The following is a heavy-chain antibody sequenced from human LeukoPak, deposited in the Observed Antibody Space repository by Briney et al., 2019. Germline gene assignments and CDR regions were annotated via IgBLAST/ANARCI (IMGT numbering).Heavy chain of an antibody. CDR3: AKARCGGDCYALMD. CDR1: GFTFSSYG. CDR2: ISYDGSNK. V-gene: IGHV3-30*18. J-gene: IGHJ4*02. D-gene: IGHD2-21*02. Sequence: GGSLRLSCAASGFTFSSYGMHRVRQAPGMGLEWVAVISYDGSNKYYADSVKGRFSISRDNSKNTLYLQMNSLRAEDTAVYYCAKARCGGDCYALMDWGQGTLVTVSS.